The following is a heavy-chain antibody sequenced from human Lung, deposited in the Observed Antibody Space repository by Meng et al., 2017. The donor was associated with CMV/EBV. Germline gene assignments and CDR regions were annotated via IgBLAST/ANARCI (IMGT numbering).Heavy chain of an antibody. D-gene: IGHD3-22*01. V-gene: IGHV3-7*01. J-gene: IGHJ4*02. CDR2: INQGGSEK. Sequence: SCAASGFTFSTYWMSWVRQAPGRGLEWVANINQGGSEKYYAASVMGRFTVSRDNAKNSLYLQMNSLRAEDTAIYYCATSSSGFFDNWGQGALVTVSS. CDR1: GFTFSTYW. CDR3: ATSSSGFFDN.